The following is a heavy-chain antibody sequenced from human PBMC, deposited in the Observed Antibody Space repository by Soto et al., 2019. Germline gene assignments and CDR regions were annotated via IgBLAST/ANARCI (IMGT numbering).Heavy chain of an antibody. D-gene: IGHD5-18*01. J-gene: IGHJ4*02. CDR1: GFMFSAYL. CDR3: PRDFYGGSIYGPGDY. Sequence: PGGSLRLSCAASGFMFSAYLMTWVRQAPGKGLEWVANIHGDGGKIYYVDSVKGRFTISRDNAKRSLYLQMNSLRAEDTAVYYCPRDFYGGSIYGPGDYWGQGALVTVSS. CDR2: IHGDGGKI. V-gene: IGHV3-7*01.